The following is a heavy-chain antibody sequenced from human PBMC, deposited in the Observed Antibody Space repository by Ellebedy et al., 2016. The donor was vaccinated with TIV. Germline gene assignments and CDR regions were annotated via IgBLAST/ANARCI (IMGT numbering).Heavy chain of an antibody. CDR1: GYKFINNG. D-gene: IGHD6-19*01. V-gene: IGHV1-18*01. CDR3: ARDTPTYSSGLDLNRYPLDV. CDR2: FSGYNGNT. J-gene: IGHJ6*02. Sequence: AASVTVSCKPSGYKFINNGLSWVRQAPGPGLEWLGWFSGYNGNTNYAEMLRGRVTLTTDPFAGLAHMELRGLRSDDTAIYFCARDTPTYSSGLDLNRYPLDVWGQGTTVTVSS.